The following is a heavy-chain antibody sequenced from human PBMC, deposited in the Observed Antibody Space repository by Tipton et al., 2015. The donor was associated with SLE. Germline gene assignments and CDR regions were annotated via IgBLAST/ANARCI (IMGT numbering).Heavy chain of an antibody. CDR1: GGSFNGYS. J-gene: IGHJ4*02. CDR3: ARDYGDYVILDY. CDR2: ISHSRTT. Sequence: TLSLTCAVSGGSFNGYSWSWVRQSPGKGLEWIGEISHSRTTNYNPSLKSRVSMSLDTSTNQFSLRLSSVTAADTAVYYCARDYGDYVILDYWGQGTLVTVSS. V-gene: IGHV4-34*01. D-gene: IGHD4-17*01.